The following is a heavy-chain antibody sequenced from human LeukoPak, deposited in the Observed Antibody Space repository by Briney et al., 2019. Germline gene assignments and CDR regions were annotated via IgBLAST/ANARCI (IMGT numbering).Heavy chain of an antibody. D-gene: IGHD6-13*01. J-gene: IGHJ4*02. Sequence: SETLSLTCDVSGGSISSGLYSWSWIRQPLGKGLEWIGYIYHTGSTYYNPSLRSRVTISVDTSKNQFSLRLSSVTAADTAVYYCASGYSSSWYYFDYWGQGTLVTVSS. CDR1: GGSISSGLYS. CDR2: IYHTGST. CDR3: ASGYSSSWYYFDY. V-gene: IGHV4-30-2*01.